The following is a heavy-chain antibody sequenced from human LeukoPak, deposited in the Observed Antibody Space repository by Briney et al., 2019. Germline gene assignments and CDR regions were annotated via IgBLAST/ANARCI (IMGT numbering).Heavy chain of an antibody. CDR1: GGSISSGSYF. CDR3: ARGTAVAHDY. Sequence: PSETLSLTCTVSGGSISSGSYFWSWIRQPAGKGLEWIGRINTSGSTNYNPSLKSRVTISIDTSRDQFSLKLSSVTAADTAVYYCARGTAVAHDYWGQGTLVTVSS. J-gene: IGHJ4*02. D-gene: IGHD6-19*01. V-gene: IGHV4-61*02. CDR2: INTSGST.